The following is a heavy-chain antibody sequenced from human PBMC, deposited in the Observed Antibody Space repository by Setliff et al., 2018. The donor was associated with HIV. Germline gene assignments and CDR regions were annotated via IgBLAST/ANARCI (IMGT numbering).Heavy chain of an antibody. CDR3: ARSPAAEGF. CDR2: IFYTGSTY. Sequence: SATLSLTSTVSGGSISRSHLYWGWIRQPPGKGLEWIGSIFYTGSTYYYNPSLKSRVTISVDASNNQFSLKLSSVTATDTAVYYCARSPAAEGFGGQGTLVTVSS. CDR1: GGSISRSHLY. V-gene: IGHV4-39*01. J-gene: IGHJ4*02. D-gene: IGHD6-13*01.